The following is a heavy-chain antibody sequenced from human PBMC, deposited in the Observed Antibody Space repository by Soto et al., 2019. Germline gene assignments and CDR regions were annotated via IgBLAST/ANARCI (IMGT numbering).Heavy chain of an antibody. V-gene: IGHV3-33*01. CDR3: ARDGLQFGELHRLDY. J-gene: IGHJ4*02. D-gene: IGHD3-10*01. Sequence: GGSLRLSCAASGFTFSSYGMHWVRQAPGKGLEWVALIWHDGSNKYYADSVRGRLTISRDNSKNTLYLQMNSLRAEDTAVYYCARDGLQFGELHRLDYWGQGILVTVSS. CDR2: IWHDGSNK. CDR1: GFTFSSYG.